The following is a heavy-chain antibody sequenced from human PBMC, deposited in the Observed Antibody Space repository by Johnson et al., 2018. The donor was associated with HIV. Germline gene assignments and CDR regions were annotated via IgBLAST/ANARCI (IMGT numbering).Heavy chain of an antibody. J-gene: IGHJ3*02. CDR3: ARYLHYYGRDDAFDI. Sequence: HVQLVESGGGVVKPGRSLRLSCAASGFTFKSYSMHWVRQAPGTGLEWMAIIYYDGSNKFYADSLTGRFSISRDNSNNTLYLQMNSLRPEDTAVYYCARYLHYYGRDDAFDIWGQGTMVTVSS. CDR1: GFTFKSYS. CDR2: IYYDGSNK. V-gene: IGHV3-30*03. D-gene: IGHD3-10*01.